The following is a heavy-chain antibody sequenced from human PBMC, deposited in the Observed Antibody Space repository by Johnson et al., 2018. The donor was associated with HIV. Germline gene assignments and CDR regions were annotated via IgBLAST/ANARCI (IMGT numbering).Heavy chain of an antibody. CDR3: ARVTVKDLMGAFDI. CDR1: GFTFSSYA. CDR2: ISYDGSNK. V-gene: IGHV3-30*04. D-gene: IGHD4-17*01. Sequence: QVQLVESGGGVVQTGRSLRLSCAASGFTFSSYAMHWVRQAPGKGLEWVAIISYDGSNKYYADSVKGRFTISRDNSKNTLYLQMNSLRAEDTAVYYCARVTVKDLMGAFDIWGQGTMVTVSS. J-gene: IGHJ3*02.